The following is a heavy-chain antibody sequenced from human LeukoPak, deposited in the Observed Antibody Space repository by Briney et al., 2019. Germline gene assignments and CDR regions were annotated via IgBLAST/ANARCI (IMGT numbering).Heavy chain of an antibody. Sequence: GGSLRLSCAASGFTFSGYVMTWVRQAPGKGLECVSIIDRSGGSTYYADSVKGRFTVSRDNSKNTLFLQMNSLRAEDTALYYCAKSRGSGSKMARGVNFDYWGQGTLVTVSS. V-gene: IGHV3-23*01. CDR2: IDRSGGST. J-gene: IGHJ4*02. D-gene: IGHD3-10*01. CDR3: AKSRGSGSKMARGVNFDY. CDR1: GFTFSGYV.